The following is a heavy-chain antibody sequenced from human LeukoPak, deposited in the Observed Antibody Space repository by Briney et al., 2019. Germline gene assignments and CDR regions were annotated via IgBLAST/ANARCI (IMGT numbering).Heavy chain of an antibody. D-gene: IGHD3-10*01. CDR1: GYTFTGYY. J-gene: IGHJ5*02. Sequence: GASVKVSCKASGYTFTGYYMHWVRQAPGQGLEWMGWINPNSGGTNYAQKFQGRVTMTRDTSISTAYMELSRLRSDDTAVYYCARDRDGYGSGSPSWFDPWGQGTLVTVSS. V-gene: IGHV1-2*02. CDR3: ARDRDGYGSGSPSWFDP. CDR2: INPNSGGT.